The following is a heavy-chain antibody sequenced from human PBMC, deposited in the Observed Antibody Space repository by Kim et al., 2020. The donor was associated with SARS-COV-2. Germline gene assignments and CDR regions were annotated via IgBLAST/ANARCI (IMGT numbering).Heavy chain of an antibody. D-gene: IGHD3-22*01. CDR1: GYTFTSYA. J-gene: IGHJ4*02. Sequence: ASVKVSCKASGYTFTSYAMHWVRQAPGQRLEWMGWINAGNGNTKYSQKFQGRVTITRDTSASTAYMELSSLRSEDTAVYYCARGWIVATGGYDSSGYRAHDNWGQRTLVTVSS. V-gene: IGHV1-3*01. CDR2: INAGNGNT. CDR3: ARGWIVATGGYDSSGYRAHDN.